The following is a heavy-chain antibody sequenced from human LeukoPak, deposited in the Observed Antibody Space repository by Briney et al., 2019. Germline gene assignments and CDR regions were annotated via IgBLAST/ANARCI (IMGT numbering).Heavy chain of an antibody. V-gene: IGHV3-23*01. Sequence: GGSLRLSCAVSGFTFSSYAMSWVRQAPGKGLEWVSAVSGSGASTYYADSVKGRFIISRDNSRNTLYLQMSSLRAEDTAVYYCARPTKTAMVNGAFDIWGQGTMVTVPS. J-gene: IGHJ3*02. CDR2: VSGSGAST. D-gene: IGHD5-18*01. CDR1: GFTFSSYA. CDR3: ARPTKTAMVNGAFDI.